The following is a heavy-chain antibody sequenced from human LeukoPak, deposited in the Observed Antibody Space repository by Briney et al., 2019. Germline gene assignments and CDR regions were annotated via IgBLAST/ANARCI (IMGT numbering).Heavy chain of an antibody. J-gene: IGHJ4*02. D-gene: IGHD1-26*01. V-gene: IGHV3-7*03. Sequence: GGSLRLSCAASGFTFSSYWMSWVRQAPGKGLEWVANIKQDGSEKYYVDSVKGRFTISRDNAKNSLYLQMNSLRAEDTAVYYCAKGKSGSYYGDNFDYWGQGTLVTVSS. CDR2: IKQDGSEK. CDR3: AKGKSGSYYGDNFDY. CDR1: GFTFSSYW.